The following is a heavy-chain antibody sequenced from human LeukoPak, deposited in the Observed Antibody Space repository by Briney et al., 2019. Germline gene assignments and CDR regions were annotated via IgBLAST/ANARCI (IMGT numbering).Heavy chain of an antibody. CDR3: ARALGGGPLDY. CDR1: GFTFRSYW. CDR2: IKQDGSEK. D-gene: IGHD3-16*01. V-gene: IGHV3-7*01. J-gene: IGHJ4*02. Sequence: SGGSLRLSCAASGFTFRSYWMSWVRQTPGKGLEWVANIKQDGSEKYYVDSVKGRFTISRDNAKNSLYLQMNSLRAEDTAVYYCARALGGGPLDYWGQGTLVTVSS.